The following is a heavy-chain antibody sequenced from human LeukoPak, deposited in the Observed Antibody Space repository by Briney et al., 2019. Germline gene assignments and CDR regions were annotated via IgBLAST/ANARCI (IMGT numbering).Heavy chain of an antibody. CDR1: GYDFTYYW. J-gene: IGHJ4*02. CDR3: VRNWHYAWFGY. Sequence: GESLKISFKGSGYDFTYYWSAWVPQRPGKGLEWMGNINPVHSEITHSPSFQGQVTISVDNSISHAYLHLSSLKASHTGMYYCVRNWHYAWFGYWGQGCPVTVSS. V-gene: IGHV5-51*01. D-gene: IGHD1-7*01. CDR2: INPVHSEI.